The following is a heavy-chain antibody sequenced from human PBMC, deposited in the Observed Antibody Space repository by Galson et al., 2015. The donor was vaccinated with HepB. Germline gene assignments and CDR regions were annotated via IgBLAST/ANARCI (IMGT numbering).Heavy chain of an antibody. CDR3: ARRGYYYDSSGYRY. CDR2: IIPIFGTA. Sequence: SVKVSCKASGGTFSSYAISWVRQAPGQGLEWMGGIIPIFGTANYAQKFQGRVTITADESTSTAYMELSSLRSEDTAVYYCARRGYYYDSSGYRYWGQGTLVTVSS. J-gene: IGHJ4*02. D-gene: IGHD3-22*01. V-gene: IGHV1-69*13. CDR1: GGTFSSYA.